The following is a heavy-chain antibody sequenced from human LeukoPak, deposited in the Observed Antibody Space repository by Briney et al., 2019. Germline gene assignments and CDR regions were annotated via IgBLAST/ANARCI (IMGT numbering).Heavy chain of an antibody. CDR1: GGSISSYY. CDR2: IYYSGST. CDR3: SSSGYQDSFDY. Sequence: PSETLSLTCTVSGGSISSYYWSWIRQPPGKGLEWIGYIYYSGSTNYNPSLKSRVTISVDTSKNQFSLKLSSVTAADTAVYYCSSSGYQDSFDYWGQGTLATVSS. V-gene: IGHV4-59*08. D-gene: IGHD3-22*01. J-gene: IGHJ4*02.